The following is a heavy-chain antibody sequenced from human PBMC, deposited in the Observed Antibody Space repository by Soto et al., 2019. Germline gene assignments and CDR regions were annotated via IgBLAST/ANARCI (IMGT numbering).Heavy chain of an antibody. CDR2: IYYSGST. CDR1: GGSISSGGYY. V-gene: IGHV4-31*03. J-gene: IGHJ6*02. Sequence: QVQLQESGPGLVKPSQTLSLTCTVSGGSISSGGYYWSWIRQHPGKGLEWIGYIYYSGSTYYNPSLKSRVPISVDTSKNQFSLQLSSVTAADTAVYYCARERYSYGYDYYYGMDVWGQGTTVTVSS. D-gene: IGHD5-18*01. CDR3: ARERYSYGYDYYYGMDV.